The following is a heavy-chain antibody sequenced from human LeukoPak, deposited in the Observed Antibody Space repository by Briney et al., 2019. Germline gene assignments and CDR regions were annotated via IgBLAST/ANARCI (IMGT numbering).Heavy chain of an antibody. CDR3: ARTVGPYSGSYSALDI. J-gene: IGHJ3*02. CDR1: GYTFTSYV. Sequence: VASVKVSCKASGYTFTSYVISWVRQAPGQGLEWMGWISAYNGNTNYAQKLQGRVTMTTDTSTSTAYMELRSLRSDDTAVYYCARTVGPYSGSYSALDIWGQGTMVTVSS. D-gene: IGHD1-26*01. V-gene: IGHV1-18*01. CDR2: ISAYNGNT.